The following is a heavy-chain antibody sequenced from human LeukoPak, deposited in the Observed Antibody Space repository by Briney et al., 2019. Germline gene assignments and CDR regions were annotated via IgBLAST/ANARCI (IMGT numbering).Heavy chain of an antibody. V-gene: IGHV3-30*04. D-gene: IGHD1-1*01. Sequence: PGGSLRLSCVDSGFTFSTSSMSWVRQAPGKGLEWVAVISYDGSNKYYADSVKGRFTISRDNSKNTLYLQMNSLRAEDTVVYYCARDPLGTRPGFDYWGQGTLVTVSS. CDR1: GFTFSTSS. CDR2: ISYDGSNK. CDR3: ARDPLGTRPGFDY. J-gene: IGHJ4*02.